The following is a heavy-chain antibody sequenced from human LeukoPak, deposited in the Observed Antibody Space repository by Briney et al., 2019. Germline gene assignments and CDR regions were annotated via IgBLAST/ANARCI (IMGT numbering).Heavy chain of an antibody. CDR2: IYASGSTNYYASGST. V-gene: IGHV4-61*02. J-gene: IGHJ1*01. CDR3: ARGLEYSSSWYLGYFQH. D-gene: IGHD6-13*01. Sequence: SETLSLTCTVSGGSISSGSYYWSWIRHPAGKGLEWIGRIYASGSTNYYASGSTNYNPSLKSRVTMSVDTSENQFSLKLSSVTAADTAVYYCARGLEYSSSWYLGYFQHWGQGTLVTVSS. CDR1: GGSISSGSYY.